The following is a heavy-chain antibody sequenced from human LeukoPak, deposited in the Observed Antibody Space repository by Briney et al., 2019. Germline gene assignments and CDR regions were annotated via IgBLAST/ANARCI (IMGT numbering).Heavy chain of an antibody. D-gene: IGHD4-11*01. J-gene: IGHJ3*02. V-gene: IGHV3-7*01. Sequence: GGSLRLSCAASGFPFSNFWMNWVRQAPGKGLEWVANIKRDGSEKYYVDSVKGRFTISRDNANNSLYLQMNSLRAEDTAVYYCARDDYQSLNAFDIWGQGTMVTVSS. CDR1: GFPFSNFW. CDR2: IKRDGSEK. CDR3: ARDDYQSLNAFDI.